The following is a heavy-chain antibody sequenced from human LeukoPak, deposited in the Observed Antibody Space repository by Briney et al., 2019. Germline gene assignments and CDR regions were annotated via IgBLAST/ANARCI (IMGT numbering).Heavy chain of an antibody. CDR3: ASRGYFGYDYGNYFAN. CDR2: ISAFNGDT. Sequence: ASVKVSCKASGDSFTSYGVFWVRQAPGQGLEWMGWISAFNGDTKNAQKFQGRITMTTETSTNTAYMELRSLKSDDTAVYYCASRGYFGYDYGNYFANWGQGTLVTVPS. J-gene: IGHJ4*02. V-gene: IGHV1-18*01. CDR1: GDSFTSYG. D-gene: IGHD5-12*01.